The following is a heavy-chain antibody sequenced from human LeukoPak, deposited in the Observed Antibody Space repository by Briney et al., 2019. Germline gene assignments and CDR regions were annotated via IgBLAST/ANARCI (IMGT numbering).Heavy chain of an antibody. CDR3: ARGRRYYYDSSGYFRTFDY. D-gene: IGHD3-22*01. J-gene: IGHJ4*02. V-gene: IGHV1-18*01. Sequence: ASVKVSCKASGYTFTSYGISWVRQAPGQGLEWMGWISAYNGNTNYAQKLQGRVTMTTDTSTSTAYMELSSLRSEDTAVYYCARGRRYYYDSSGYFRTFDYWGQGTLVTVSS. CDR2: ISAYNGNT. CDR1: GYTFTSYG.